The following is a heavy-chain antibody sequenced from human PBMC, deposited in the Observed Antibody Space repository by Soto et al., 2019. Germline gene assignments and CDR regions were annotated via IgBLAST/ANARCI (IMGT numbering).Heavy chain of an antibody. CDR3: ARDGAPEGGNSPYWYFDL. Sequence: ASVKVSCKASGYTFTSYYMHWVRQAPGQGLDWMGIINPSGGSTSYAQKFQGRVTMTRDTSTSTVYMELSSLRSEDTAVYYCARDGAPEGGNSPYWYFDLWGRGTLVTVSS. J-gene: IGHJ2*01. V-gene: IGHV1-46*01. CDR2: INPSGGST. D-gene: IGHD2-21*02. CDR1: GYTFTSYY.